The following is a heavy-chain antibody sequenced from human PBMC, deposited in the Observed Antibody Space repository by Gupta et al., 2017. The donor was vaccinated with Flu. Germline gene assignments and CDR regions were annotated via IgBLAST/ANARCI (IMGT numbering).Heavy chain of an antibody. V-gene: IGHV3-30*04. CDR3: AREMDSGSFPCFDS. J-gene: IGHJ4*02. Sequence: QVQLVESGGGVVQREKSLRLSCAASGFTFTSFALHWVRQAPGKGLEWVAALSFDGAYEHYADSVKGRFTVSRDTSQNTLYLQMSSLRPEDTGLYYCAREMDSGSFPCFDSWGQGTLGTVSS. D-gene: IGHD1-26*01. CDR2: LSFDGAYE. CDR1: GFTFTSFA.